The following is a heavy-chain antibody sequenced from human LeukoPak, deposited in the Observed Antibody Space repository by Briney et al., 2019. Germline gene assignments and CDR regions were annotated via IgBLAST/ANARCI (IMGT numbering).Heavy chain of an antibody. CDR1: GYTFTSYD. CDR3: ERVPVRGGYRSSTSCPSWFDP. V-gene: IGHV1-8*01. Sequence: ASVKVSCKASGYTFTSYDINWVRQATGQGLEWMGWMNPNSGNTGYAQKFQGRVTMTRNTSISTAYMELSSLRSEDTAVYYCERVPVRGGYRSSTSCPSWFDPWGQGTLVTVSS. J-gene: IGHJ5*02. CDR2: MNPNSGNT. D-gene: IGHD2-2*01.